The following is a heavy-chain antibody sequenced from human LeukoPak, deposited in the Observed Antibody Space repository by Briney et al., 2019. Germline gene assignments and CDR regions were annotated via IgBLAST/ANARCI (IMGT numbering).Heavy chain of an antibody. CDR1: GGSISSYY. Sequence: PSETLSLTCTVSGGSISSYYWSWIRQPPGKGLEWIGYVHYSGSTSYNPSLKSRVTISVDTSKNQFSLRLSSVTAADTAVYYCARDAYSSSHLDYWGQGTLVTVSS. V-gene: IGHV4-59*01. CDR3: ARDAYSSSHLDY. CDR2: VHYSGST. J-gene: IGHJ4*02. D-gene: IGHD6-13*01.